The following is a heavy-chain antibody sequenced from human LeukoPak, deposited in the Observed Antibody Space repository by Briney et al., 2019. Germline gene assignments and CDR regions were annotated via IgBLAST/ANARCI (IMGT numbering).Heavy chain of an antibody. Sequence: SETLSLTCSVSGGSVSSGSYYWNWIRQPPGKGLEWIGYIYYSGHTNCNPSLKSRVTISADTSKNQFSLKLSSVTAADTAVYYCARAYAGNFDSWGQGALVTVSS. CDR2: IYYSGHT. CDR1: GGSVSSGSYY. CDR3: ARAYAGNFDS. V-gene: IGHV4-61*01. J-gene: IGHJ4*02. D-gene: IGHD4-23*01.